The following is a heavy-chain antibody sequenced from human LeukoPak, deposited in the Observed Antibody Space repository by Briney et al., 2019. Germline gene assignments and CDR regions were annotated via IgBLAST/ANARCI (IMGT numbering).Heavy chain of an antibody. Sequence: PGESLKISCKDSGHSFTSYWISWVRQMPGKGLEWMGRIDPSDSYTNYSPSFQGHVTISVDKSISTAYLQWTSLKSSDSAMYYCARRGYYYYGMGVWGQGTTVTVSS. CDR3: ARRGYYYYGMGV. CDR1: GHSFTSYW. D-gene: IGHD3-10*01. J-gene: IGHJ6*02. CDR2: IDPSDSYT. V-gene: IGHV5-10-1*01.